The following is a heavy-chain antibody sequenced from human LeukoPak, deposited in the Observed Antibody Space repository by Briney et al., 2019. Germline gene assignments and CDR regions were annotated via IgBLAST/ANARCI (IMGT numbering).Heavy chain of an antibody. D-gene: IGHD3-9*01. CDR2: INPKSGGT. Sequence: WASVKVFCKASGYTFSGYYMHWVRQAPGQGLEWMGWINPKSGGTNEAQKFHDRVTMTRDTSIRTAYMEVSRLRSDDTAVYYCARSPDILTGENFDYWGQGTLVTVSS. J-gene: IGHJ4*02. CDR3: ARSPDILTGENFDY. CDR1: GYTFSGYY. V-gene: IGHV1-2*02.